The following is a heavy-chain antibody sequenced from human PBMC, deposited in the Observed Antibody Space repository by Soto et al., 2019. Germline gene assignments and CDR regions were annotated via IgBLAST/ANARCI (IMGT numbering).Heavy chain of an antibody. CDR2: IYHSGST. CDR3: ARDNSKQAGTLYYYYGMDV. V-gene: IGHV4-4*02. CDR1: GGSISSSNW. J-gene: IGHJ6*02. D-gene: IGHD1-7*01. Sequence: SETLSLTCAVSGGSISSSNWWSWVRQPPGKGLEWIGEIYHSGSTNYNPSLKSRVTISVDKSKNQFSLKLSSVTAADTAVYYCARDNSKQAGTLYYYYGMDVWGQGTTVT.